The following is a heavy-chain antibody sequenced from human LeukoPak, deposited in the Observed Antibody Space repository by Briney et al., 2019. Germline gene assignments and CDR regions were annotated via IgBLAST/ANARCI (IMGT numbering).Heavy chain of an antibody. Sequence: GGSLRLPCAASGFTFSSYSMNWVRQAPGKGLEWVSSISSSSYIYYVDSVKGRFTISRDNAKNSLYLQMNSLRAEDTAVYYCARESRAYGELDYWYQGTVVTVSS. V-gene: IGHV3-21*01. CDR3: ARESRAYGELDY. CDR2: ISSSSYI. J-gene: IGHJ4*02. CDR1: GFTFSSYS. D-gene: IGHD3-10*01.